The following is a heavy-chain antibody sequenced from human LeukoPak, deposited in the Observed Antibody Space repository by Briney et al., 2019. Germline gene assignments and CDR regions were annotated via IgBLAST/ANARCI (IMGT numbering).Heavy chain of an antibody. Sequence: GGSLRLSCAATGFTFSSFWTSWVRQAPGKGLEWVANIKQDGSEKYYVDSVKGRFTISRDNAKKSLYLQVNSLRAEDTAVYYCARDKGSDEGSKFDYWGQGTLVTVSS. CDR1: GFTFSSFW. J-gene: IGHJ4*02. CDR2: IKQDGSEK. V-gene: IGHV3-7*03. CDR3: ARDKGSDEGSKFDY.